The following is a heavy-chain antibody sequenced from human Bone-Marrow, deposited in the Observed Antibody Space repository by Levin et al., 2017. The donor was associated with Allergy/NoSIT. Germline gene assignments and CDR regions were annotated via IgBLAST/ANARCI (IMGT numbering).Heavy chain of an antibody. CDR3: AKGKNYYDSRGRNWYFDL. CDR2: ISTNGGST. V-gene: IGHV3-23*01. Sequence: GESLKISCATSGFTFSTYAMSWVRQAPGKGPEWVSGISTNGGSTFYADSVKGRFTISRDNSKNTLYLQMNSLRAEDTAAYYCAKGKNYYDSRGRNWYFDLWGRGTLVTVSS. D-gene: IGHD3-22*01. J-gene: IGHJ2*01. CDR1: GFTFSTYA.